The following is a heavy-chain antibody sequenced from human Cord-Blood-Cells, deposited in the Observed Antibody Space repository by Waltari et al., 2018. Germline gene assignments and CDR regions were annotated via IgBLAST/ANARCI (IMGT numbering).Heavy chain of an antibody. D-gene: IGHD4-4*01. Sequence: QVQLQESGPGLVKPSATLSLTCTVSGGSISSYYWRWIRQPPGKGLEWIGYIYYSGSTNYNPSLKSRVTISVDTSKNQFSLKLSSVTAADTAVYYCAREVYSNPYWYFDLWGRGTLVTVSS. V-gene: IGHV4-59*01. J-gene: IGHJ2*01. CDR2: IYYSGST. CDR3: AREVYSNPYWYFDL. CDR1: GGSISSYY.